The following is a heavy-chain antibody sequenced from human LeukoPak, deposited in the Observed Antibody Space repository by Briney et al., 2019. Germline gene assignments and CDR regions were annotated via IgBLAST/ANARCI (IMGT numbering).Heavy chain of an antibody. V-gene: IGHV3-48*03. J-gene: IGHJ4*02. CDR3: ARSRRDSDWYIDDY. CDR1: GFTFSSYE. Sequence: PGGSLRLSCAASGFTFSSYEMNWVRQAPGKGLEWVSYISSSGSTIYYADSVKGRFTISRDNAKNSLYLQMNSLSAEDTALYYCARSRRDSDWYIDDYWGQGTLVTVSS. D-gene: IGHD6-19*01. CDR2: ISSSGSTI.